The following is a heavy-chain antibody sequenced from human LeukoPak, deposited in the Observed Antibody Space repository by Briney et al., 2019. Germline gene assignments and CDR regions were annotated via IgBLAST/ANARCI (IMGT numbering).Heavy chain of an antibody. Sequence: SQTLSLTCTVSGGSISSGDYYWSWIRQPPGKGLEWIGEINPSGSTNYNPSLKSRVTISVDTSKNQFSLKLSSVTAADKAVYYCARARRRGSGRGAGAFDIWGQGTMVTVSS. J-gene: IGHJ3*02. CDR2: INPSGST. D-gene: IGHD3-10*01. V-gene: IGHV4-30-4*08. CDR1: GGSISSGDYY. CDR3: ARARRRGSGRGAGAFDI.